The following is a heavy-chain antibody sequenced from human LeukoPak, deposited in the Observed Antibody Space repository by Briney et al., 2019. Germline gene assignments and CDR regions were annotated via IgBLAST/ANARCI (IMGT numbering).Heavy chain of an antibody. CDR1: GGSISSYY. CDR3: ARDEYSSSSGSGHAFDI. CDR2: IYTSGST. D-gene: IGHD6-6*01. J-gene: IGHJ3*02. V-gene: IGHV4-4*07. Sequence: SETLSLTCTVSGGSISSYYWSWIRQPAGKGLEWIGRIYTSGSTNYNPSLKSRVTMSVDTSKSQFSLKLSSVTAADTAVYYCARDEYSSSSGSGHAFDIWGQGTMVTVSS.